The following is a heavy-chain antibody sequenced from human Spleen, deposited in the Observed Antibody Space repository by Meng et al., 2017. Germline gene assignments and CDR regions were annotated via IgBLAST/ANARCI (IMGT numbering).Heavy chain of an antibody. D-gene: IGHD6-13*01. CDR3: ATGAAAADH. CDR2: IKSNSDGGTT. CDR1: GFSFTDAW. Sequence: GESLKISCVASGFSFTDAWMSWVRQAPGKGLEWVGRIKSNSDGGTTDYAAPVKGRFTISRDDSKNTLYLQMNSLITEDTAVYFCATGAAAADHWGQETLVTVSS. J-gene: IGHJ4*02. V-gene: IGHV3-15*01.